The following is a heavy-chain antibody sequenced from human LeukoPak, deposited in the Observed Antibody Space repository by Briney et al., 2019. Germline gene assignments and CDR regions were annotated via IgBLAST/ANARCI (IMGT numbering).Heavy chain of an antibody. CDR2: INPASGGT. CDR1: GYTFTGYF. D-gene: IGHD3-10*01. J-gene: IGHJ4*02. CDR3: ARDLAGSPFDF. V-gene: IGHV1-2*02. Sequence: GASVKVSCKASGYTFTGYFIHWVRQAPGQGLEWMGWINPASGGTNYAQNFQGRVTMTRDTSITTAYMELSRLTSDDTAAYYCARDLAGSPFDFWGQGTLVTVSS.